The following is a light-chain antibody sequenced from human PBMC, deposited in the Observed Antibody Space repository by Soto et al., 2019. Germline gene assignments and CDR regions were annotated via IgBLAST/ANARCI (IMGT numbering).Light chain of an antibody. Sequence: DIQMTQSPSSLSASVGDRVTITCRASQGIRSYLAWYQQRPGKAPELLIYGASTLRTGVPSRFSGSGSGTEFTLTISSLQPDDFATYYCQQYNSYSPRTFGQGTKVDIK. J-gene: IGKJ1*01. CDR1: QGIRSY. V-gene: IGKV1-9*01. CDR2: GAS. CDR3: QQYNSYSPRT.